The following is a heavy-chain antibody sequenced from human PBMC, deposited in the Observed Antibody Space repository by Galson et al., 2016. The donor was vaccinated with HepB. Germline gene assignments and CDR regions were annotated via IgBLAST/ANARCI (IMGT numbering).Heavy chain of an antibody. V-gene: IGHV2-5*02. J-gene: IGHJ4*02. CDR1: GFSLNTGAVG. D-gene: IGHD6-13*01. CDR3: AHRRGPAAGTFDN. CDR2: VYWDGDT. Sequence: PALVKPTQTLTLTCTVSGFSLNTGAVGVGWIRQPPGKALEWLALVYWDGDTRHNTSLRTRLNITKDTSKSQVFLTVTDMDPMDTGTYYCAHRRGPAAGTFDNWGQGTVVTVSS.